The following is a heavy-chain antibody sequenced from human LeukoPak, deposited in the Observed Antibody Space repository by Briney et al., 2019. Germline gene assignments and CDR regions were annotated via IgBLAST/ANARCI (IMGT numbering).Heavy chain of an antibody. V-gene: IGHV5-51*01. CDR1: GYSFSSYW. J-gene: IGHJ4*02. Sequence: GESLKISCKVSGYSFSSYWIGWVRQMPGKGLEWMGIIYPGESDTRYSPSFQGQVTFSADKSISTAYLQWSGLKASDTAMYYCARRNNDRRGFYYFDSWGQGTLVTVSS. D-gene: IGHD3-22*01. CDR3: ARRNNDRRGFYYFDS. CDR2: IYPGESDT.